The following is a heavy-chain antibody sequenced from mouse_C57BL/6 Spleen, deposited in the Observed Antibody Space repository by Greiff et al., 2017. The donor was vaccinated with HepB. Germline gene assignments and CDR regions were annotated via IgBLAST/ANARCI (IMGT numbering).Heavy chain of an antibody. CDR2: IDPSDSET. Sequence: VQLQQPGAELVRPGSSVKLSCKASGYTFTSYWMHWVKQRPIQGLEWIGNIDPSDSETHYNQKFKDKATLTVDKSSSTAYMQLSSLTSEDSAVYYCAREDRSYYFDDWGQGTTLTVSS. CDR1: GYTFTSYW. V-gene: IGHV1-52*01. J-gene: IGHJ2*01. CDR3: AREDRSYYFDD.